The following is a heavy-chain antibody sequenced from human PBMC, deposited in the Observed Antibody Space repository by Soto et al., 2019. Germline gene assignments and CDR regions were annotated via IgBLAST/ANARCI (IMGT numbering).Heavy chain of an antibody. CDR2: TYFRSKWYN. V-gene: IGHV6-1*01. Sequence: SQTLSLTCAISGDSVSTNSATWNWIRQSPSRGPEWLGRTYFRSKWYNDFAVYVKTRMSINPDTSKNQFSLHLGSVTPEDTAVYYCARSGGTDSYYYYYAMDVWGQGTSVTSP. J-gene: IGHJ6*02. D-gene: IGHD2-15*01. CDR3: ARSGGTDSYYYYYAMDV. CDR1: GDSVSTNSAT.